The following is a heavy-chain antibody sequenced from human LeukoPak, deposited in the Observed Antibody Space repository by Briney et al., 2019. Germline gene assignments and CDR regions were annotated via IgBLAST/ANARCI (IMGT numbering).Heavy chain of an antibody. CDR3: ARVAARGYYYYMDV. CDR1: GFTFSSYG. J-gene: IGHJ6*03. V-gene: IGHV3-30*03. CDR2: ISYDGSNK. D-gene: IGHD6-6*01. Sequence: GGSLRLSCAASGFTFSSYGMHWVRQAPGKGLEWVAVISYDGSNKYYADSVKGRFTISRDNSKNTLYLQMNSLRAEDTAVYYCARVAARGYYYYMDVWGKGTTVTVSS.